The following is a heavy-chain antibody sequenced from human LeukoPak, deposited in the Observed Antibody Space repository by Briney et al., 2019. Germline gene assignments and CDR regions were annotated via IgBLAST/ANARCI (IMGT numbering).Heavy chain of an antibody. J-gene: IGHJ4*02. CDR3: ARDSAYDSCGYRF. CDR1: GFLVSSNY. Sequence: GGALRLSCAASGFLVSSNYMSWVRQAPGKGLEWVSIIYSDGSTYYADSVKGRFTISRDNSNSTLYLQMNSLRAEDTAVYYCARDSAYDSCGYRFWGQGTLVTVSA. D-gene: IGHD3-22*01. CDR2: IYSDGST. V-gene: IGHV3-53*01.